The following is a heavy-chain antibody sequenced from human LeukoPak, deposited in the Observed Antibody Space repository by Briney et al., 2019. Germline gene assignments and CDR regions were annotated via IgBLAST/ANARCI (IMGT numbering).Heavy chain of an antibody. CDR2: IHTSGST. Sequence: ETLSLTFTVSGGSISSYYWSWIRPPAGKGLEWIGRIHTSGSTNYNPSLKSRVTMSVDTSKNQFSLQVTSVTAADTAVYYCARAWQWLPLDSWGQGTLVTVSS. V-gene: IGHV4-4*07. J-gene: IGHJ4*02. D-gene: IGHD6-19*01. CDR1: GGSISSYY. CDR3: ARAWQWLPLDS.